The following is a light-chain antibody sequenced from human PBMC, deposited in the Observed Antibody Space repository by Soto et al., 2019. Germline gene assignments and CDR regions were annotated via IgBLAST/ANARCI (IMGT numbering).Light chain of an antibody. J-gene: IGKJ1*01. CDR2: AAS. CDR1: QGISTY. CDR3: QQYNSYS. V-gene: IGKV1-39*01. Sequence: DIQMTQSPSSLSASVGDRVTITCRASQGISTYLNWYQQKPGKAPKLLIYAASSLQSGVPSRFSGSGSETDFTLTISSLQPDDFATYYCQQYNSYSFGQGTKVDIK.